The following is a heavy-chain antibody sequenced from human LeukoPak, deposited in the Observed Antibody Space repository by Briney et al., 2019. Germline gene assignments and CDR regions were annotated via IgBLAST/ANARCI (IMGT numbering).Heavy chain of an antibody. Sequence: SETLSLTCTVSGGSISSSSYYWGWIRQPPGKGLEWIGSFYYSGNTYYNPSLKSRVTISGDTSKNQFSLKLSSVTAADTAVYYCARRYYYDSSGPSPWYFDLWGRGTLVTVSS. CDR2: FYYSGNT. V-gene: IGHV4-39*01. D-gene: IGHD3-22*01. CDR3: ARRYYYDSSGPSPWYFDL. CDR1: GGSISSSSYY. J-gene: IGHJ2*01.